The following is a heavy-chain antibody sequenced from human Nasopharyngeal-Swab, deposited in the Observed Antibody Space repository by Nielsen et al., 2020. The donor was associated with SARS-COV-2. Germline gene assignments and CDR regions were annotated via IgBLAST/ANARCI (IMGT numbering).Heavy chain of an antibody. CDR1: GGSVSTVRNY. Sequence: ESLKISCTVSGGSVSTVRNYWTWIRQPPGKGLEWIGYVYYSGSTKYNLSLKSRVTISIDMSKNQFSLELRSVTAADTAVYYCVRDLVTIVYRYFDLWGRGTLVTVSS. J-gene: IGHJ2*01. CDR2: VYYSGST. V-gene: IGHV4-61*01. D-gene: IGHD4-17*01. CDR3: VRDLVTIVYRYFDL.